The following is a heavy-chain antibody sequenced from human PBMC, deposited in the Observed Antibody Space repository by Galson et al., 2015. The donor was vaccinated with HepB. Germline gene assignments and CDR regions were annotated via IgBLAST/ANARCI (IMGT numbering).Heavy chain of an antibody. CDR3: ARDYGSGAYGMDV. CDR2: IDPSDSNT. J-gene: IGHJ6*02. V-gene: IGHV5-10-1*01. CDR1: GYSFTSYW. Sequence: QSGAEVKKPGESLRISCKSSGYSFTSYWITWVRQMPGKGLEWMGTIDPSDSNTNYSPSFQGHVTISADKSISTVYLQWSSLKASDTAMYYCARDYGSGAYGMDVWGQGTTVTVSS. D-gene: IGHD3-10*01.